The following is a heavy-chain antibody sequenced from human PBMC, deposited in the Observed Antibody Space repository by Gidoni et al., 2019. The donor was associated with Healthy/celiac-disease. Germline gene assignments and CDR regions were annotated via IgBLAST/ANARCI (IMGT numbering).Heavy chain of an antibody. CDR1: GFTFSSYA. D-gene: IGHD2-8*01. CDR2: ISGSGGST. Sequence: EVQLLESGGGLVQPGGSLRLSCAASGFTFSSYAMSWVRQAPGKGLEWVSAISGSGGSTYYADSVKGRFTISRDNSKNTLYLQMNSLRAEDTAVYYCANVPIGDYYYYGMDVWGQGTTVTVSS. J-gene: IGHJ6*02. CDR3: ANVPIGDYYYYGMDV. V-gene: IGHV3-23*01.